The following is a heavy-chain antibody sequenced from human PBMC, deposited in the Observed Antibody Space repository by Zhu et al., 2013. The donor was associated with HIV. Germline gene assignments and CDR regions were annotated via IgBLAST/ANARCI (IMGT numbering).Heavy chain of an antibody. CDR2: VNPNSGAT. J-gene: IGHJ4*02. D-gene: IGHD6-13*01. CDR1: GYTFAASY. V-gene: IGHV1-2*02. Sequence: QVHLSQSGPEVKKPGASVKVSCKASGYTFAASYIHWVRQAPGQGLEWMGWVNPNSGATTYAQNFQDRLTLAADTSTNTVYMELKNLRPDDTAIYYCARDQQRVNFDYWGQGTLVTVTS. CDR3: ARDQQRVNFDY.